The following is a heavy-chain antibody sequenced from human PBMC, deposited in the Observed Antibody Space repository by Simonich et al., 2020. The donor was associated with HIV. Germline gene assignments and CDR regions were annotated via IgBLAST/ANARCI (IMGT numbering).Heavy chain of an antibody. CDR2: ISYDGNNK. V-gene: IGHV3-30*07. D-gene: IGHD3-16*01. CDR3: ASGGSISSVWAVDY. J-gene: IGHJ4*02. CDR1: GFTFSSYA. Sequence: QVQLVESGGGVVQPGRSLRLSCAASGFTFSSYAMHWVRQAPGKGLEWVAVISYDGNNKYYADSVKGRFTISRDNSKNTLYLQMNSLRAEDTAVYYCASGGSISSVWAVDYWGQGTLVTVSS.